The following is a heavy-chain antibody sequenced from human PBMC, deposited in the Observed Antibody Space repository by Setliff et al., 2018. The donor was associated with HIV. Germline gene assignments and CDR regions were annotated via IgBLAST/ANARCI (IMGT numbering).Heavy chain of an antibody. CDR1: GFTFSTYT. CDR3: ARGPYTIDY. Sequence: PGGSLRLSCAASGFTFSTYTMNWVRQAPGKGLEWVSCISSRSSYIYYADSVKGRFTISRDNAKNSLYLQMNSLRAEDTAVYYCARGPYTIDYWGQGTLVTVSS. V-gene: IGHV3-21*01. J-gene: IGHJ4*02. CDR2: ISSRSSYI. D-gene: IGHD3-16*01.